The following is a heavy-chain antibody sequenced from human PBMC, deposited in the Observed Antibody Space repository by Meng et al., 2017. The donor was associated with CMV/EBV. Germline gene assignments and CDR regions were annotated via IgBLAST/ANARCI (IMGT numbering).Heavy chain of an antibody. CDR3: AYTAMVTL. CDR2: ISGSGGST. D-gene: IGHD5-18*01. V-gene: IGHV3-23*04. J-gene: IGHJ4*02. CDR1: GFTFSSYA. Sequence: EGQRVGSGGGCVQPGGDLSLSCAASGFTFSSYAMSWVRQAPGRGLEWVSAISGSGGSTYYADSVKGRFTISRDNSKNTLYLQMNSLRAEDTAVYYCAYTAMVTLWGQGTLVTVSS.